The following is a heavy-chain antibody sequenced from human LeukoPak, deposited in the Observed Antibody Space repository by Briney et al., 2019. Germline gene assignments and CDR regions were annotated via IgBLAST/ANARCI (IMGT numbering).Heavy chain of an antibody. CDR1: GFTVSSNY. CDR3: ARGKVLRFMWGMDV. V-gene: IGHV3-66*02. D-gene: IGHD3-3*01. J-gene: IGHJ6*02. CDR2: IYSGGST. Sequence: PGGSLRLSCAASGFTVSSNYMSWVRQAPGKGLEWVSVIYSGGSTYYADSVKGRFTISRGNSKNTLYLQMNSLRAEDTAVYYCARGKVLRFMWGMDVWGQGTTVTVSS.